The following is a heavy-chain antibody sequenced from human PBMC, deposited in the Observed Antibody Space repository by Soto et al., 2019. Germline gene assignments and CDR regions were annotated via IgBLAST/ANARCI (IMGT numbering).Heavy chain of an antibody. CDR3: ARVEQLCHDYDGMDV. CDR1: GYSFTTHA. J-gene: IGHJ6*02. V-gene: IGHV1-3*04. Sequence: ASVKVSCKASGYSFTTHAMMWVRQAPGQRPEWMGWINTGNGNTRYSPKFQGRVNITRDTSASTAYMELSSLKSEDTAVYYCARVEQLCHDYDGMDVWGQGSIVSVSS. D-gene: IGHD2-2*01. CDR2: INTGNGNT.